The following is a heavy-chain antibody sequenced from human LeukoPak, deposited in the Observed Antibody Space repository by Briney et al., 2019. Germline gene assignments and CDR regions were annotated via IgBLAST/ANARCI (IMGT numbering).Heavy chain of an antibody. J-gene: IGHJ4*02. Sequence: ASVKASCKAPGYTFTTYDINWVRQATGQGLEWMGWMNPNSGYTGYAQKFQGRVTITRDTSISTAYMELSSLRSEDTAVYYCARVAGSIDYWGQGTLVTVSS. CDR3: ARVAGSIDY. CDR1: GYTFTTYD. V-gene: IGHV1-8*03. D-gene: IGHD6-19*01. CDR2: MNPNSGYT.